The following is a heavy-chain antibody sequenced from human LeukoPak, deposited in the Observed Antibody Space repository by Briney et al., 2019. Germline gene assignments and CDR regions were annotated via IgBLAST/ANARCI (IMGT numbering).Heavy chain of an antibody. CDR3: ARHPGDGDYGMDV. CDR2: IYYSGST. CDR1: GGSISSGDYY. V-gene: IGHV4-30-4*01. Sequence: KTSETLSLTCTVSGGSISSGDYYWSWIRQPPGKGLEWIGYIYYSGSTYYNPSLKSRASTSVDTSENQFSLKLSSVTAADTAVYYCARHPGDGDYGMDVWGKGTTVTVSS. D-gene: IGHD4-17*01. J-gene: IGHJ6*04.